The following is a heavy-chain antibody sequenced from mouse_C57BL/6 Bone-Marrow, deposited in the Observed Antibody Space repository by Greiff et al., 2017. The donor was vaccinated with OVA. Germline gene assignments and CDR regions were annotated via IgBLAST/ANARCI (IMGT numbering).Heavy chain of an antibody. J-gene: IGHJ2*01. CDR3: TPIYFYD. V-gene: IGHV14-4*01. CDR1: GFNIKDDY. D-gene: IGHD6-5*01. Sequence: VQLQQSGAELVRPGASVKLSCTASGFNIKDDYMHWVKQRPEQGLEWIGWIDPENGDTEYASKFQGKATITADTSSNTAYLQLSSLTSEDTAVYYCTPIYFYDWGQGTTLTVSS. CDR2: IDPENGDT.